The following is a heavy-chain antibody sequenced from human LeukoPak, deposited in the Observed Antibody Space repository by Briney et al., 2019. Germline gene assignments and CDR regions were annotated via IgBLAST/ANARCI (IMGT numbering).Heavy chain of an antibody. CDR1: GFTFSSYS. D-gene: IGHD3-3*01. J-gene: IGHJ5*02. CDR2: ISSSSSYI. Sequence: PGGSLRLSCAASGFTFSSYSMNWVRQAPGKGLEWVSSISSSSSYIYYADSVKGRFTISRDNSKNTLYLQMNSLRAEDTAVYYCARENYDFWSGYYGQNNWFDPWGQGTLVTVSS. V-gene: IGHV3-21*01. CDR3: ARENYDFWSGYYGQNNWFDP.